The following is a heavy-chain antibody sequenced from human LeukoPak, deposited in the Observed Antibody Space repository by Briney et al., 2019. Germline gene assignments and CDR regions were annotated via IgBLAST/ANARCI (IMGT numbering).Heavy chain of an antibody. Sequence: SETLSLTCTVSGGSVSDYYWSWIRQSPGKGLEWIGYIYYTGSTSYNPSLRSRVTMSVDTSKNQFSLKLSSVTAADTAVYYCARGYYSSWYVNWFDPWGQGTLVTVSS. J-gene: IGHJ5*02. CDR1: GGSVSDYY. CDR2: IYYTGST. CDR3: ARGYYSSWYVNWFDP. V-gene: IGHV4-59*08. D-gene: IGHD6-13*01.